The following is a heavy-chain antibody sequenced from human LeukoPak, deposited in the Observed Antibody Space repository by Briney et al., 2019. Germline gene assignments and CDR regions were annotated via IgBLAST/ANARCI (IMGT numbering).Heavy chain of an antibody. CDR1: GYTFTGYY. Sequence: AASVKVSCKASGYTFTGYYMHWVRQAPGQGLEWMGWINPNSGGTNYAQKFQGWVTMTRDTSISTAYMELSRLRSDDTAVYYCARDGLVPDYDILTGYPYYFDYWGQGTLVTVSS. CDR2: INPNSGGT. D-gene: IGHD3-9*01. CDR3: ARDGLVPDYDILTGYPYYFDY. J-gene: IGHJ4*02. V-gene: IGHV1-2*04.